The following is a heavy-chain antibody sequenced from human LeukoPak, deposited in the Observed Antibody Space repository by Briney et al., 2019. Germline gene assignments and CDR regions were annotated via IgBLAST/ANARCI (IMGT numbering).Heavy chain of an antibody. CDR3: SRAGGDTGWYLGEGS. Sequence: GGSLRLSCAASGFTFNNYWMHWVRQAPGKGLVWVSRINSDGSSTNYVDSVKGRFTISRDNAKNTLYLQINSLRAEDTAVYYCSRAGGDTGWYLGEGSWGQGTLVTVSS. CDR2: INSDGSST. V-gene: IGHV3-74*01. J-gene: IGHJ5*02. CDR1: GFTFNNYW. D-gene: IGHD6-19*01.